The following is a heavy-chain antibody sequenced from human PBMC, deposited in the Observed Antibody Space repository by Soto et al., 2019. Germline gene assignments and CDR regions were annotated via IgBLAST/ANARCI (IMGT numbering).Heavy chain of an antibody. D-gene: IGHD5-12*01. CDR2: ISAYNGNT. CDR1: GYTFTSYG. V-gene: IGHV1-18*01. J-gene: IGHJ5*02. CDR3: ARDLAPVNWFDP. Sequence: NVSCKASGYTFTSYGISWVRQAPGQGLEWMGWISAYNGNTNYAQKLQGRVTMTTDTSTSTAYMELRSLRSDDTAVYYCARDLAPVNWFDPWGQGTLVTVPQ.